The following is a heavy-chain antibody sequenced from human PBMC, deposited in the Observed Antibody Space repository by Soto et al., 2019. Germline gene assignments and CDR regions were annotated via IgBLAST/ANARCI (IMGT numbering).Heavy chain of an antibody. CDR2: INPSGGST. CDR3: ARDLFRAQRYYYDSSGYYLDY. J-gene: IGHJ4*02. Sequence: QVQLVQSGAEVKKPGASVKVSCKASGYTFTSYYMHWVRQAPGQGLEWMGIINPSGGSTSYAQKFQGRVTMTRDTSTSTVYMELSSLRSEDTAVYYCARDLFRAQRYYYDSSGYYLDYWGQGTLVTVSS. V-gene: IGHV1-46*01. CDR1: GYTFTSYY. D-gene: IGHD3-22*01.